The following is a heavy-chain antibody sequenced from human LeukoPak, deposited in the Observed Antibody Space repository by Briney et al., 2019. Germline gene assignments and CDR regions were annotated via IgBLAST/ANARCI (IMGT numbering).Heavy chain of an antibody. CDR1: GFTFSSYG. V-gene: IGHV3-30*18. CDR2: ISYDGSNK. CDR3: ANGRRGSSGYLAQEFDY. Sequence: GGSLRLSCAASGFTFSSYGMHWVRQAPGKGLEWAAVISYDGSNKYYADSVKGRFTISRDNSKNTLYVQMNSLRAEDTAVYYCANGRRGSSGYLAQEFDYWGQGTLVTVSS. J-gene: IGHJ4*02. D-gene: IGHD3-16*01.